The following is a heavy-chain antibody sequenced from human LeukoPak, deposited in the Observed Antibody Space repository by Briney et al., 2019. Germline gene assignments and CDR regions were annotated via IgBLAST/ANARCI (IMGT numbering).Heavy chain of an antibody. J-gene: IGHJ4*02. CDR2: IYYSGST. CDR1: GGSISSGDYY. Sequence: PSETLSLTCTVSGGSISSGDYYWSWIRQPPGKGLERIGYIYYSGSTYYNPSLKSRVTISVDTSKNQFSLKLSSVTAADTAVYYCARAIPHYGSGSYHPPHFDYWGQGTLVTVSS. CDR3: ARAIPHYGSGSYHPPHFDY. V-gene: IGHV4-30-4*08. D-gene: IGHD3-10*01.